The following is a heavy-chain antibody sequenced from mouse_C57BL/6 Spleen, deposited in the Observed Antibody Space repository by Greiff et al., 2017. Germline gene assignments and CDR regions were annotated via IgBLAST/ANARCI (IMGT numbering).Heavy chain of an antibody. CDR1: GYTFTSYW. Sequence: QVQLQQPGAELVKPGASVKLSCKASGYTFTSYWMHWVKQRPGQGLEWIGMIHPNSGSTNYNEKFKSKATLTVDKSSSTAYMQLSSLTSEDSAVYYCARDSNYVWYFDVWGTGTTVTVSS. V-gene: IGHV1-64*01. CDR3: ARDSNYVWYFDV. CDR2: IHPNSGST. D-gene: IGHD2-5*01. J-gene: IGHJ1*03.